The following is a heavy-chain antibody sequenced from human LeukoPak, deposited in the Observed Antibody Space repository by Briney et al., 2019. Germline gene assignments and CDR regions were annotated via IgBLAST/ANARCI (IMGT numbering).Heavy chain of an antibody. D-gene: IGHD3-3*01. J-gene: IGHJ4*02. CDR3: AKDRYIYYDWPDY. CDR1: GFTFSGCG. V-gene: IGHV3-30*18. CDR2: ISHDGSNK. Sequence: GRSLRLSCAASGFTFSGCGMHWGRQAPGKGLEWGAVISHDGSNKYYADSVQGRFTISRDNSKNTLYLQITSLRAEDTAVYYCAKDRYIYYDWPDYWGQGTLVTVSS.